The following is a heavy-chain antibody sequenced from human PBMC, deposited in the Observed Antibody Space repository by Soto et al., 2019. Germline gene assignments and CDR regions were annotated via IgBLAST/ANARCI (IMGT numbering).Heavy chain of an antibody. CDR3: ARDYYGSAKRLSYGMDV. J-gene: IGHJ6*02. V-gene: IGHV1-18*04. CDR2: ISAYNGNT. D-gene: IGHD3-10*01. Sequence: ASVKVSCKASDYTFASYGVSWVRQAPGQGLEWMGWISAYNGNTNYAQKFQGRVTMTTDTSTSTAYMDLRSLRSDDTAIYYCARDYYGSAKRLSYGMDVWGQGTTGTVS. CDR1: DYTFASYG.